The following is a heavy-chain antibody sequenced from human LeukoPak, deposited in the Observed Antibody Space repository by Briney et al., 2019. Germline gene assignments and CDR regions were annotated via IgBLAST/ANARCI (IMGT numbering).Heavy chain of an antibody. CDR1: GFTFSSYA. CDR2: ISGSGGST. CDR3: AKDRITMVRGVITTDY. Sequence: PGGSLRLSCAASGFTFSSYAMSWVRQAPGKGLEWVSAISGSGGSTYYADSVKGRFTISRDNSKNTLYLQMNSLRAEDTAVYYCAKDRITMVRGVITTDYWGQGTLVTVSS. J-gene: IGHJ4*02. V-gene: IGHV3-23*01. D-gene: IGHD3-10*01.